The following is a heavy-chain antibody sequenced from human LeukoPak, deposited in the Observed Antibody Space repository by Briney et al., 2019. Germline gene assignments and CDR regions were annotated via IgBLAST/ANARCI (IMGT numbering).Heavy chain of an antibody. V-gene: IGHV3-53*01. CDR2: IYSGGST. Sequence: GGSLRLSCAASGFTFDDYAMHWVRQAPGKGLEWVSVIYSGGSTYYADSVKGRFTISRDNSKNTLYLQMNSLRAEDTAVYYCARSAYYDILTGYYKSEAPHYFDYWGQGTLVTVSS. CDR1: GFTFDDYA. J-gene: IGHJ4*02. CDR3: ARSAYYDILTGYYKSEAPHYFDY. D-gene: IGHD3-9*01.